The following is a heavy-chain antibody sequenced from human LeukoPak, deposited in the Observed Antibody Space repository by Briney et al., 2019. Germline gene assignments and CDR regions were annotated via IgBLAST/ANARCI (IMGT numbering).Heavy chain of an antibody. J-gene: IGHJ6*03. V-gene: IGHV3-11*04. D-gene: IGHD2-2*02. CDR2: ISSSGSTI. CDR1: GFTFSDYY. CDR3: ARDRPNCSSTSCYRYYFMDV. Sequence: GGSLRLSCAASGFTFSDYYMSWIRQAPGKGLEWVSYISSSGSTIYYADSVKGRFTISRDNAKNSLYLQMNSLRDEDTAVYYCARDRPNCSSTSCYRYYFMDVWGKGTTVTVSS.